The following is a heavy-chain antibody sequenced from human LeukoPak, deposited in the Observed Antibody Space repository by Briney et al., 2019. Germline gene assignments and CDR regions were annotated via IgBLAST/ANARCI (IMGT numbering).Heavy chain of an antibody. D-gene: IGHD2-2*01. CDR1: GFTFSSYS. CDR2: ISSSSTI. J-gene: IGHJ4*02. V-gene: IGHV3-48*02. CDR3: ARDRCITSCSRFDY. Sequence: GGSLRLSCAASGFTFSSYSMNWVRQAPGKGLEWVSYISSSSTIYYADSVKGRFTISRDNAKNSLYLQMNSLRDEDTAVYYCARDRCITSCSRFDYWGQGTLVTVSS.